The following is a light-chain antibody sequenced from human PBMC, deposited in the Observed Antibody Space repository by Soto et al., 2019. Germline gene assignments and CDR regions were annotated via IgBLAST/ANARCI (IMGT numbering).Light chain of an antibody. Sequence: DIHITQSPSSLSASLGDRVTITCQASQDIRYYLNWYQQKPGQAPKLLIYDASQLETGVPSRFSGSGSGTDFTFTINNLQPEDIGTYYCQHYNGFPITFGQGTRLEIK. CDR2: DAS. CDR1: QDIRYY. V-gene: IGKV1-33*01. J-gene: IGKJ5*01. CDR3: QHYNGFPIT.